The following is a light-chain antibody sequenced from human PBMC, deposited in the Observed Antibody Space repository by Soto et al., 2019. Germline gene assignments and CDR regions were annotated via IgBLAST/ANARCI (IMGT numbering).Light chain of an antibody. Sequence: EIVLTQSPATLSLSPGERATLSCRASQSIRNYLAWYQQKPGQAPRLLMYDASNRATGIPARFSGSGSGTDFTLTISSLESEDFAVYYCQQRSDWPLTFGGGTKV. CDR1: QSIRNY. CDR2: DAS. V-gene: IGKV3-11*01. CDR3: QQRSDWPLT. J-gene: IGKJ4*01.